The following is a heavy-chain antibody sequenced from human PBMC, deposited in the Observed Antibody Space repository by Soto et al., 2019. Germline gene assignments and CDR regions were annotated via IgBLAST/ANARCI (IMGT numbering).Heavy chain of an antibody. D-gene: IGHD2-15*01. J-gene: IGHJ4*02. Sequence: SETLSLTCAVYGGSFSCYYWSWIRQPPGKGLEWIGEINHSGSTNYNPSLKSRVTISVDTSKNQFSLKLSSVTAADTAVYYCASRSYCSGGSCYSPLDYWGQGTLVTVSS. V-gene: IGHV4-34*01. CDR2: INHSGST. CDR3: ASRSYCSGGSCYSPLDY. CDR1: GGSFSCYY.